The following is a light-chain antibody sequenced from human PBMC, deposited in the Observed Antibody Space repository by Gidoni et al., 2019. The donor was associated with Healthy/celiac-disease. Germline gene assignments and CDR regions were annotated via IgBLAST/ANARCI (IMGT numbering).Light chain of an antibody. CDR1: QDISNY. CDR2: DAS. CDR3: QQYDNRPIT. V-gene: IGKV1-33*01. J-gene: IGKJ5*01. Sequence: DIQMTQSPSSLSASVGDRVTITCQASQDISNYLNWYQQKPGKAPKLLIYDASNLETGVPSRFSRSGSGTDFTFTISSLQPEDIATYYCQQYDNRPITFGQGTRLEIK.